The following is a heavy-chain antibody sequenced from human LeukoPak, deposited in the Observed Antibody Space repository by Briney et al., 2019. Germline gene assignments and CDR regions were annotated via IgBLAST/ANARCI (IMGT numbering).Heavy chain of an antibody. CDR2: IHSSGNT. CDR3: AKGRHQPTP. V-gene: IGHV4-4*07. J-gene: IGHJ4*02. Sequence: PSETLSLTCTVSGGSITNYFWTWIRQPAGKGLEWIGRIHSSGNTSYNPSLKSRVTMSVDPSKNQFSLRLNSVTAADTAVYYCAKGRHQPTPWGQGTLVTVSS. CDR1: GGSITNYF. D-gene: IGHD2-2*01.